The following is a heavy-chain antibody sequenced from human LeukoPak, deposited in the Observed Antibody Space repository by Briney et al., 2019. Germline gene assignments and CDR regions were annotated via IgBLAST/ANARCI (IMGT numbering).Heavy chain of an antibody. V-gene: IGHV5-51*01. J-gene: IGHJ4*02. CDR2: IYPGDSDT. CDR3: VRFGLTSSLDY. D-gene: IGHD6-13*01. CDR1: GYRFTNNW. Sequence: GESLKISFKISGYRFTNNWIGWVRQVPGKGLEWMGLIYPGDSDTRYSPSFQGQVTFSVDASISTAYLQLSGLRASDTAIYYCVRFGLTSSLDYWGQGTLVTVSS.